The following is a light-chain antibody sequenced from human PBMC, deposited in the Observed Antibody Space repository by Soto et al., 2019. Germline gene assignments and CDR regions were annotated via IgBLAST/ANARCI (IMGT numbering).Light chain of an antibody. V-gene: IGLV2-14*03. CDR2: DVN. J-gene: IGLJ1*01. CDR3: STYTTSSTLGV. CDR1: SSDVGGYNY. Sequence: QSVLTQPASVSGSPGQSITLSCTGTSSDVGGYNYVSWYQQHPGKAPKLMIYDVNNRPSGVSNRFSGSKSGNTASLTISGLQAEDEADYYCSTYTTSSTLGVFGNGTKVTVL.